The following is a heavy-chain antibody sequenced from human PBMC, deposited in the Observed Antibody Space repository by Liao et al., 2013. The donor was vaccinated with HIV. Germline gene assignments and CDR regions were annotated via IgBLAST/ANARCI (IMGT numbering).Heavy chain of an antibody. J-gene: IGHJ3*02. D-gene: IGHD3-16*02. CDR3: ARSPLYVWGSYRHLDAFDI. CDR2: VYYSGST. CDR1: GGSISTSSYY. V-gene: IGHV4-39*07. Sequence: QLQLQESGPGLVKPSETLSLTSTVSGGSISTSSYYWGWIRQPPGKGLEWIGSVYYSGSTYYNPSLKSRITISVDTSKNQFSLKLSSVTAADTAVYYCARSPLYVWGSYRHLDAFDIWGQGTMVTVSS.